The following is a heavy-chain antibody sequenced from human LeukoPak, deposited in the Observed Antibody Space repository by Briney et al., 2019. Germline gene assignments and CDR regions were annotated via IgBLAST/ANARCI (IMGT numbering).Heavy chain of an antibody. Sequence: GGSLRLSCAASGFTFSSYWMSWVRQAPGKGLEWVANIKQDGSEKYYVDSVKGRFTISRDNAKNSLYLQMNSLRAEDTAVYYCATVTYYYDSSGYYNWDAFDLWGQGTMVTVSS. CDR1: GFTFSSYW. CDR3: ATVTYYYDSSGYYNWDAFDL. V-gene: IGHV3-7*01. J-gene: IGHJ3*01. CDR2: IKQDGSEK. D-gene: IGHD3-22*01.